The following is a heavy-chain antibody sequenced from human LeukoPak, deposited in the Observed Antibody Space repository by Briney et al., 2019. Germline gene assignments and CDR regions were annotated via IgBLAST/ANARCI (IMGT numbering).Heavy chain of an antibody. Sequence: NPSETLSLTCTVSDDSISMYYWSWIRQPPGKGPEWIAYIYSSGATSYNPSLRSRVSTSLDTSNSQFSLKLNSMTVADTAVYYCVRLKMGAYFDLWGRGTLVTVSS. CDR2: IYSSGAT. CDR3: VRLKMGAYFDL. J-gene: IGHJ2*01. V-gene: IGHV4-59*08. CDR1: DDSISMYY. D-gene: IGHD3-16*01.